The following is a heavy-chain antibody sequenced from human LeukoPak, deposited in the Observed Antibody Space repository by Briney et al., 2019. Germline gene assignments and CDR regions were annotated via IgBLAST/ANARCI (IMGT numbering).Heavy chain of an antibody. J-gene: IGHJ5*02. CDR1: GFTISNNY. CDR3: ARDLAAPKWFDP. CDR2: IYSGGGT. V-gene: IGHV3-53*01. D-gene: IGHD6-13*01. Sequence: PGGSLRLSCAASGFTISNNYMTWVRQAPGKGLEWVSLIYSGGGTYYADSVKGRFTISRDNAKNSLYLQMNSLRAEDTAVYYCARDLAAPKWFDPWGQGTLVTVSS.